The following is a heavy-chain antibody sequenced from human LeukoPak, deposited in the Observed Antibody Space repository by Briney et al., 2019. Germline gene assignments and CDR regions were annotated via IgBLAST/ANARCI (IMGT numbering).Heavy chain of an antibody. Sequence: SETLSLTCAVYGGSFSGYYWSWIRQPPGKGLEWIGEINHSGSTNYNPSLKSRVTISVDTSKNQFSLKLSSVTAADTAVYYCARRSSSGWYYFDYWGQGTLVTVSS. CDR1: GGSFSGYY. D-gene: IGHD6-19*01. J-gene: IGHJ4*02. CDR2: INHSGST. CDR3: ARRSSSGWYYFDY. V-gene: IGHV4-34*01.